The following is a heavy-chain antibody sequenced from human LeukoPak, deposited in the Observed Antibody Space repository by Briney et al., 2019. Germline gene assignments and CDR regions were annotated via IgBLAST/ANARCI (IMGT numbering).Heavy chain of an antibody. D-gene: IGHD3-16*02. J-gene: IGHJ4*02. CDR2: VHYSGST. CDR3: ARNYVWGSYRQPYYFDY. V-gene: IGHV4-59*01. Sequence: SETLSLTCTVSGGSISTYYWSWIRQPPGKGLEWIGYVHYSGSTSYYPSLKSRVTISVDTSKNQLSLKLRSVTAADTAVYYCARNYVWGSYRQPYYFDYWGQGTLVTVSS. CDR1: GGSISTYY.